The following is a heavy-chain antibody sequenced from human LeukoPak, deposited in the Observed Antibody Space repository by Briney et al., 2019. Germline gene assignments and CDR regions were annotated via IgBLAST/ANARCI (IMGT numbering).Heavy chain of an antibody. J-gene: IGHJ2*01. Sequence: GSLRLSCAASGFTFNNAWMSWVRQAPGKGLEWIGNIFNGGSTDYNPSLKSRVTISINTSKNQISLKLSSVTAADTAVYYCARDKGPYWYFDLWGRGTLVTVSS. CDR2: IFNGGST. CDR1: GFTFNNAW. V-gene: IGHV4-59*01. CDR3: ARDKGPYWYFDL.